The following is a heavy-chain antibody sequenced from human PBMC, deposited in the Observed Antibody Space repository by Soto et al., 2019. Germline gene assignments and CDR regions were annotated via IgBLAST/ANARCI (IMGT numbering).Heavy chain of an antibody. CDR1: GGSPSKYY. V-gene: IGHV4-4*07. CDR3: ARDNNDFWSLYPLAFDY. D-gene: IGHD3-3*01. Sequence: ETLSLTCSVSGGSPSKYYWSWIRQPAGKGLEWIGRISTSGHVVSKVSLRSRLTMSVDMSNNHFSLKLTSVTAADTAVYYCARDNNDFWSLYPLAFDYWGQGALVTVPQ. J-gene: IGHJ4*02. CDR2: ISTSGHV.